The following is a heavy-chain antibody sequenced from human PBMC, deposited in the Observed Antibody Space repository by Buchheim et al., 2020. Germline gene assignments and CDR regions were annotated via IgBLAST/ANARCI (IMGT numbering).Heavy chain of an antibody. CDR1: GFTFSSYW. V-gene: IGHV3-74*01. CDR2: INSDGSST. CDR3: ARGGGDIVVVPAASYYYYGMDV. Sequence: EVQLVESGGGLVQPGGSLRLSCAASGFTFSSYWMHWVRQAPGKGLVWVSRINSDGSSTSYADSVKGRFTISRDNAMNTLYLQTNSLRAEDTAVYYCARGGGDIVVVPAASYYYYGMDVWGQGTT. J-gene: IGHJ6*02. D-gene: IGHD2-2*01.